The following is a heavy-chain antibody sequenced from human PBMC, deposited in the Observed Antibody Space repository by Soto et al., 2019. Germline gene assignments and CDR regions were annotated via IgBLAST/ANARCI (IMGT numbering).Heavy chain of an antibody. CDR3: ARDVVCSGGSCYSLRFDP. Sequence: RASVKVSCKASGYTFTSYYMHWVRQAPGQGLEWMGIINPSGGSTSYAQKFQGRVTMTRDTSTSTVYMELSSLRSEDTAVYYCARDVVCSGGSCYSLRFDPWGQGTLVTVSS. CDR2: INPSGGST. V-gene: IGHV1-46*03. J-gene: IGHJ5*02. CDR1: GYTFTSYY. D-gene: IGHD2-15*01.